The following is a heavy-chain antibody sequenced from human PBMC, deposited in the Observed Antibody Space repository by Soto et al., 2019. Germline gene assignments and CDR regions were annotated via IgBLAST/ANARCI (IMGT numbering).Heavy chain of an antibody. J-gene: IGHJ4*02. V-gene: IGHV3-64*01. CDR2: ISSNGGST. D-gene: IGHD1-26*01. CDR3: ARSYSGYYFDY. Sequence: EVQLVESGGGLVQPGGSLRLSCAASGFTFSSYAMHWVRQAPGKGLEYVSAISSNGGSTYYANSVKGIFTISRDNSKNTLYLQMGSLRTEDMAVYYCARSYSGYYFDYWGQGTLVTVSS. CDR1: GFTFSSYA.